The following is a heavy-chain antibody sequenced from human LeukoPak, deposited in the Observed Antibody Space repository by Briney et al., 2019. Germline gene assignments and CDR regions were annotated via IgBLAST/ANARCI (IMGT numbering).Heavy chain of an antibody. Sequence: GASVKVSCKASGYTFTGYYMHWVRQAPGQGLEWMGWINPNSGGTNYAQDFHGRVTMTRDTSISTAYMELSRLRSDDTAVYYCARDKGRWLSTAYYWGQGTLATVSS. J-gene: IGHJ4*02. CDR3: ARDKGRWLSTAYY. D-gene: IGHD3-22*01. CDR1: GYTFTGYY. V-gene: IGHV1-2*02. CDR2: INPNSGGT.